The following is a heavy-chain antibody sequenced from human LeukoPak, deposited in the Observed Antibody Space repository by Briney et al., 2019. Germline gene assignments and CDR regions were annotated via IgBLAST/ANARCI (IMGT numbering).Heavy chain of an antibody. J-gene: IGHJ4*02. V-gene: IGHV1-2*02. CDR2: INPNSGGT. D-gene: IGHD2-2*01. Sequence: ASVKVSCKASGYTFTGYYMHWVRQAPGQGLEWMGWINPNSGGTNYAQKFQGRVTMTRDTSISTAYMELSRLRSDDTAVYYCARGDCSSTSCLATDFDCWGQGTLVTVSS. CDR3: ARGDCSSTSCLATDFDC. CDR1: GYTFTGYY.